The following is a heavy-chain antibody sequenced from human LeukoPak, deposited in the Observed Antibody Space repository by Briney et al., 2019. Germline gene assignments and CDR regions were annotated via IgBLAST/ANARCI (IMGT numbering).Heavy chain of an antibody. CDR2: INPNSGDT. D-gene: IGHD5-24*01. Sequence: ASVKVSCKASGYSFTGFYKHWVRQAPGQGLEWMGWINPNSGDTKYAQEFEGRATPTRDTSMSTGYMELTRLRSDDKAVYYCARPSRDGYNYPLFDFDYWGQGTLVTVSS. J-gene: IGHJ4*02. CDR1: GYSFTGFY. V-gene: IGHV1-2*02. CDR3: ARPSRDGYNYPLFDFDY.